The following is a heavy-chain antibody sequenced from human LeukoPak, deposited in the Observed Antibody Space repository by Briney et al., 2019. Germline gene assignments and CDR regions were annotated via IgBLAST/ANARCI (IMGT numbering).Heavy chain of an antibody. J-gene: IGHJ6*03. CDR1: GFTFSSYS. D-gene: IGHD2-15*01. CDR3: ARAGGRSLYMDV. Sequence: PGGSLRLSCAASGFTFSSYSMNWVRQAPGKGLEWVSSISSSSSYIYYADSVKGRFTISRDNAKNTLYLQMNSLRAEDTAVYYCARAGGRSLYMDVWGKGTTVTVSS. V-gene: IGHV3-21*01. CDR2: ISSSSSYI.